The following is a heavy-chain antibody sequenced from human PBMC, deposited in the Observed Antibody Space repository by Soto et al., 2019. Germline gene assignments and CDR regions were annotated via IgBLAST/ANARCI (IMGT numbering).Heavy chain of an antibody. Sequence: TSETLSLTCAVSGGSISGSYYYWAWLRQSPGKGPGWIGSVFYTGFTSYNPSLESRVSVSVDTSKSQFSLKLSAVTAADTAVYYCATSQKGYNWNYFDHWGQGALVTVS. CDR2: VFYTGFT. J-gene: IGHJ4*02. D-gene: IGHD1-20*01. V-gene: IGHV4-39*01. CDR1: GGSISGSYYY. CDR3: ATSQKGYNWNYFDH.